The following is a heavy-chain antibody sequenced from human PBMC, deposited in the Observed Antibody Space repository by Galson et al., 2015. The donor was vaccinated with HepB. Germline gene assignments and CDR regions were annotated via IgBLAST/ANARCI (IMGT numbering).Heavy chain of an antibody. V-gene: IGHV1-3*01. D-gene: IGHD5-18*01. CDR3: ARGSDRGYSYGDFDY. CDR2: INASIGNA. Sequence: SVKVSCKASGYTFTSYAMNWVRQAPGQGLEWMGGINASIGNAKYSQKFQGRVTITRDTSASTAYMELSSLRSEDTAVYYCARGSDRGYSYGDFDYWGQGTLVTVSS. J-gene: IGHJ4*01. CDR1: GYTFTSYA.